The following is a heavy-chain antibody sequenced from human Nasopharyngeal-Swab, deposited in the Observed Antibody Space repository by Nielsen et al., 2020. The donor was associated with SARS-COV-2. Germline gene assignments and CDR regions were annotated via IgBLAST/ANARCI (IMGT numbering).Heavy chain of an antibody. J-gene: IGHJ6*02. CDR3: ARDHSSSYPGTAGYGMDV. V-gene: IGHV3-21*01. Sequence: LSLTCAASGFTFSSYSMNWVRQAPGKGLEWVSSISSSSSYIYYADSVKGRFTISRDNAKNSLYLQMNSLRAEDTAVYYCARDHSSSYPGTAGYGMDVWGQGTTVTVSS. D-gene: IGHD6-6*01. CDR1: GFTFSSYS. CDR2: ISSSSSYI.